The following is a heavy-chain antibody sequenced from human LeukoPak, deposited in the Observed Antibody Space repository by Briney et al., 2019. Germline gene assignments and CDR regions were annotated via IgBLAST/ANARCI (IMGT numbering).Heavy chain of an antibody. D-gene: IGHD6-6*01. CDR3: AGSLEYSSSDDAFDI. CDR2: INPSGGST. V-gene: IGHV1-46*01. Sequence: ASVKVSCKASGYTFTSYYMHWVRQAPGQGLEWMGIINPSGGSTSYAQKFQGRVTMTRDMSTSTVYMGLSSLRSEDTAVYYCAGSLEYSSSDDAFDIWGQGTMVTVSS. J-gene: IGHJ3*02. CDR1: GYTFTSYY.